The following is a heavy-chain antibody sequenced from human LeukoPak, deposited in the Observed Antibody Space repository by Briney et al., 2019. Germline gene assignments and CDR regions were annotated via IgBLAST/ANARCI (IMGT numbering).Heavy chain of an antibody. CDR2: ISYDGSNK. CDR1: GFTFSSYG. CDR3: AKDGRVAVVATTEY. D-gene: IGHD2-15*01. Sequence: PGGSLRLSCAASGFTFSSYGMHWVRQAPGKGLEWVAVISYDGSNKYYADSVKGRFTIPRDNSKNTLYLQMNSLRAEDTAVYYCAKDGRVAVVATTEYWGQGTLVTVSS. J-gene: IGHJ4*02. V-gene: IGHV3-30*18.